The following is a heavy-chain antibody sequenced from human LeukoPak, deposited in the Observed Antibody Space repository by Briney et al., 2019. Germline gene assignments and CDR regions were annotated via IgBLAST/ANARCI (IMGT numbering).Heavy chain of an antibody. CDR1: GHSLTKFS. V-gene: IGHV1-24*01. D-gene: IGHD1-26*01. CDR2: FDPERGET. Sequence: ASVKISCKVSGHSLTKFSMEWVRQAPGKGLEWMGGFDPERGETIHAQKFQGRFTMTEDTSTDTAYMELNSLTPEDTAVYYCATGSIVYDFWGQGTLVTVSS. J-gene: IGHJ4*02. CDR3: ATGSIVYDF.